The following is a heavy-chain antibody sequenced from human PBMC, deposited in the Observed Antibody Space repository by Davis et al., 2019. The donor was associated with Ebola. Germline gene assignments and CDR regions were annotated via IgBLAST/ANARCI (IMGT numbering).Heavy chain of an antibody. J-gene: IGHJ4*02. CDR3: AVSYASAIPWEGYFDD. V-gene: IGHV3-64D*06. D-gene: IGHD3-10*01. CDR1: GFTFSTYA. CDR2: FSNNGGST. Sequence: GESLKISCSASGFTFSTYAMHWVRQAPGKGLEYVSAFSNNGGSTYYADSVKGRFTISRDNSKNTLYLQMSSLRPEDTAVYYCAVSYASAIPWEGYFDDWGQGTLVTVSS.